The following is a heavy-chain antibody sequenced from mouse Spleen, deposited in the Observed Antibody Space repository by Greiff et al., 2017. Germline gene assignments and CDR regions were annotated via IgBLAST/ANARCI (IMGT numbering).Heavy chain of an antibody. D-gene: IGHD2-14*01. V-gene: IGHV3-6*01. Sequence: DVQLQESGPGLVKPSQSLSLTCSVTGYSITSGYYWNWIRQFPGNKLEWMGYISYDGSNNYNPSLKNRISITRDTSKNQFFLKLNSVTTEDTATYYCARAHRYGEGFDYWGQGTTLTVSS. J-gene: IGHJ2*01. CDR2: ISYDGSN. CDR3: ARAHRYGEGFDY. CDR1: GYSITSGYY.